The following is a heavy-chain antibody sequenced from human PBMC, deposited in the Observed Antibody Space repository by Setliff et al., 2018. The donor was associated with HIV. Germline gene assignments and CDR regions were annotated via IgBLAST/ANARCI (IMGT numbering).Heavy chain of an antibody. CDR1: GGSISSNNYY. CDR3: ARRGRDGVLIVFATGFDP. D-gene: IGHD2-8*01. Sequence: SETLSLTCTVSGGSISSNNYYWGWIRQPPGKGLEWIGTMYYSGRTYCNRSLKSRVTISVDTSENQFSLKLNSVTAADTAVYYCARRGRDGVLIVFATGFDPWGQGTLVTVSS. J-gene: IGHJ5*02. CDR2: MYYSGRT. V-gene: IGHV4-39*01.